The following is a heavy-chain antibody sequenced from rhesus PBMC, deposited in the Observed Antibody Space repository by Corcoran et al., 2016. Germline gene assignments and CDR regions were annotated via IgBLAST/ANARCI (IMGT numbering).Heavy chain of an antibody. D-gene: IGHD6-25*01. V-gene: IGHV4-65*01. CDR2: ISGSSGST. J-gene: IGHJ4*01. CDR3: ARLRSGSSPDY. Sequence: QVQLQESGPGLVKPSETLSLTCAVSGGSISSSNWWSWIRQPPGKGLEWIGYISGSSGSTYYNPSLKSRVTISTDTSKNQFSLKLSSVTAADTAVYYCARLRSGSSPDYWGQGVLVTVSS. CDR1: GGSISSSNW.